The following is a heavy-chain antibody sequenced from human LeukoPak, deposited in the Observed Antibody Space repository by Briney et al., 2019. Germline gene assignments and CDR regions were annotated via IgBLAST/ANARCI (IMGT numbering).Heavy chain of an antibody. CDR3: ARVTSGVWFGAV. V-gene: IGHV3-21*01. Sequence: GESLRLSCAASGFTFSSYSMNWVRQAPGKGLEWVSSISSSSSYIYYADSVKGRFTISRDNAKNSLYLQMNSLRAEDTAVYYCARVTSGVWFGAVWGKGTTVTVSS. CDR2: ISSSSSYI. CDR1: GFTFSSYS. J-gene: IGHJ6*04. D-gene: IGHD3-10*01.